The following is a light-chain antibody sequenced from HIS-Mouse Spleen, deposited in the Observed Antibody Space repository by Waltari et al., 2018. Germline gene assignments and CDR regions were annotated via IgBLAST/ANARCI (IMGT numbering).Light chain of an antibody. CDR2: DDS. V-gene: IGLV3-21*02. CDR3: QVWDSSSDHQGV. CDR1: NIGSTS. Sequence: SYVLTQPPSVSVAPGPTARITGGGNNIGSTSGHWYQQEPGQAPVLVVYDDSDRPSGIPERFSSSNSGNTATLTISRVEAGDEADYYCQVWDSSSDHQGVFGTGTKVTVL. J-gene: IGLJ1*01.